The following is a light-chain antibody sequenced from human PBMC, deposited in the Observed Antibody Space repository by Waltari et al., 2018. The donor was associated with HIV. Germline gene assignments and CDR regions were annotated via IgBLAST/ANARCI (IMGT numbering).Light chain of an antibody. Sequence: EIVLTQSPATLSLSPGETATLSCRTSQSIHNYMAWYQHKPGQPPRLLISDASKRATGIPGRFSGSGSGTDFTLTISSLEPEDFAVYYCQQRSNWLYTFGQGTRLENK. CDR2: DAS. J-gene: IGKJ2*01. CDR1: QSIHNY. CDR3: QQRSNWLYT. V-gene: IGKV3-11*01.